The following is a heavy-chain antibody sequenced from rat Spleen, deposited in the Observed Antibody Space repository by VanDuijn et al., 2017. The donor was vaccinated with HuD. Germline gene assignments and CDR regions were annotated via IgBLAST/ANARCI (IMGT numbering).Heavy chain of an antibody. CDR2: IWNSGGT. CDR3: ARDPGLLRTIWGYFDF. D-gene: IGHD1-6*01. J-gene: IGHJ2*01. V-gene: IGHV2-41*01. Sequence: QVQLTESGPGLVQPSQTLSLTCTVSGLSLTSNSVSWIRPPPGKGLEWMGVIWNSGGTRYNSALKSRLSISKDTSKSQVFLKMNSLQTEDTATYYCARDPGLLRTIWGYFDFWGQGVMVTVSS. CDR1: GLSLTSNS.